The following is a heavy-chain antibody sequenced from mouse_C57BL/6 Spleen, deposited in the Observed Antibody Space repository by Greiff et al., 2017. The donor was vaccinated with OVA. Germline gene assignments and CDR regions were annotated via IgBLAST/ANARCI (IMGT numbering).Heavy chain of an antibody. D-gene: IGHD1-1*01. V-gene: IGHV3-6*01. CDR1: GYSITSGYY. Sequence: EVQLVESGPGLVKPSQSLSLTCSVTGYSITSGYYWNWIRQFPGNKLEWMGYISYDGSNHYNPSLKNRISLTRDTSKNQFFLKLNSVTTEDTATYYCARGEATTVVENYWGQGTTLTVSS. J-gene: IGHJ2*01. CDR3: ARGEATTVVENY. CDR2: ISYDGSN.